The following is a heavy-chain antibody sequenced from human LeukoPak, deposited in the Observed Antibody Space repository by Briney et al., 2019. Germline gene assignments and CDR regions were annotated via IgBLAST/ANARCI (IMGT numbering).Heavy chain of an antibody. CDR2: IHGDGDNI. Sequence: GGSLRLSCAASGFPFSSYAMYWVRQAPGKGLVWVTRIHGDGDNISYADSVRGRFTISRDNAKDTLYLHMNSLRPEDTAVYYCARAQVGAPTDLWGQGTLVTVSS. CDR1: GFPFSSYA. J-gene: IGHJ5*02. V-gene: IGHV3-74*01. D-gene: IGHD1-26*01. CDR3: ARAQVGAPTDL.